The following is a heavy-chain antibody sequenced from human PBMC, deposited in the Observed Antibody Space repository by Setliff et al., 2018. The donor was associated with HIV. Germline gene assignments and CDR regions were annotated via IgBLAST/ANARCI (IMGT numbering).Heavy chain of an antibody. J-gene: IGHJ5*02. V-gene: IGHV3-73*01. CDR3: KADSSGYP. D-gene: IGHD3-22*01. CDR2: IGSKANSYAT. Sequence: GGSLRLSCAASGFTFSGSTIHWVRQASGKGLEWVGRIGSKANSYATAYAASVRGRFTTSREDSKNTAYLQMNSLKTEDTAVYYCKADSSGYPWGQGTLVTVSS. CDR1: GFTFSGST.